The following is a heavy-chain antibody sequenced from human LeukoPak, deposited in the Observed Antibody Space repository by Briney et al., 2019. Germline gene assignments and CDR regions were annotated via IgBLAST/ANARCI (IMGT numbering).Heavy chain of an antibody. V-gene: IGHV3-30*18. CDR2: ISYDGSNK. J-gene: IGHJ4*02. Sequence: GGSLRLSCAASGFTFSSYGMHWVRQAPGKGLEWVAVISYDGSNKYYADSVKGRFTISRDNSKNTLYLQMNSLRAEDTAVYYCAKDRVVRGTATPYFDYWGQGTLVTVSS. CDR1: GFTFSSYG. D-gene: IGHD3-10*01. CDR3: AKDRVVRGTATPYFDY.